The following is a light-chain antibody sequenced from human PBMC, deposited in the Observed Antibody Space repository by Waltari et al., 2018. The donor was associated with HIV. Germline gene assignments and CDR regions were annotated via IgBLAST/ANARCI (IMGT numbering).Light chain of an antibody. V-gene: IGLV5-45*02. CDR1: SDMNVGTYG. CDR3: MVWHNSAVF. J-gene: IGLJ2*01. Sequence: QAVLTQPSSLSASPGESASLTCTFRSDMNVGTYGIYWYQQKLGGRPQFLLRYKSGSFNERGAGVPCRFSGSKYSSANSGILIISGVQSEDEADYHCMVWHNSAVFFGGGTKLTVL. CDR2: YKSGSFN.